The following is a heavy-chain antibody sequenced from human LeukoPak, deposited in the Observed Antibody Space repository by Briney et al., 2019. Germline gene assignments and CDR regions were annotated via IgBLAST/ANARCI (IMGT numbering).Heavy chain of an antibody. CDR3: ERLLTGYYIDY. Sequence: GSLKISCKGSGYSFTSYWIGCVRQIPGKGLECMGIIYPGDSDTRYTPSFQGQVTISDEKSISTAYLQWSSLKASDTAMYYCERLLTGYYIDYWGQGTLVTASS. J-gene: IGHJ4*02. V-gene: IGHV5-51*01. D-gene: IGHD3-9*01. CDR1: GYSFTSYW. CDR2: IYPGDSDT.